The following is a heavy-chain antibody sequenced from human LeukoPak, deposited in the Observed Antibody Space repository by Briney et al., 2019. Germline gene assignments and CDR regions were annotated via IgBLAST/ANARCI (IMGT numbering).Heavy chain of an antibody. V-gene: IGHV3-30*04. CDR3: ARGDYYGSGSYTNFDY. D-gene: IGHD3-10*01. CDR2: TSPDEGLK. Sequence: GGSLRLSCAASGFTFANYVTHWVRQAPGKGLEWVAVTSPDEGLKFYGDSVKGRFTISRDNAKNSLYLQMNSLRAEDTAVYYCARGDYYGSGSYTNFDYWGQGTLVTVSS. J-gene: IGHJ4*02. CDR1: GFTFANYV.